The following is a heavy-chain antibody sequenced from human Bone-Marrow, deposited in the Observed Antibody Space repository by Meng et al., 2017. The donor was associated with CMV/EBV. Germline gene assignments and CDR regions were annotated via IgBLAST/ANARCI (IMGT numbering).Heavy chain of an antibody. CDR3: AARYSSGWYYFDY. D-gene: IGHD6-19*01. V-gene: IGHV1-58*01. Sequence: SVKVSCKASGFTFTSSAVQWVRQARGQRLEWIGWIVVGSGNTNYAQKFQERVTITRDMSTSTAYMELSSLRSEDTAVYYCAARYSSGWYYFDYWGQGTRVTVYS. J-gene: IGHJ4*02. CDR2: IVVGSGNT. CDR1: GFTFTSSA.